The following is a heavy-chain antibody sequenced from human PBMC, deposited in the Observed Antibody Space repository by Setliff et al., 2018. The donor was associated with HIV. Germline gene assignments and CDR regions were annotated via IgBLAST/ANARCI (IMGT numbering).Heavy chain of an antibody. J-gene: IGHJ3*01. V-gene: IGHV3-21*01. Sequence: GGSLRLSCAASGFTFRNYKMNWVRQAPGKGLEWVSSITIGSGDVFYADSVQGRFTIFRDNAKNSLYLQMNSLRGEDTAVYYCARDRVVGATLDPLDLWGQGTMVTVSS. CDR3: ARDRVVGATLDPLDL. CDR1: GFTFRNYK. D-gene: IGHD1-26*01. CDR2: ITIGSGDV.